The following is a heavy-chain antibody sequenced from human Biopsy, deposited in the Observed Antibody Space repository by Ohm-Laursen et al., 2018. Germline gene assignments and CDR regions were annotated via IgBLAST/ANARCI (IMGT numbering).Heavy chain of an antibody. CDR3: AKPADSYGSEFYFDY. Sequence: SLRFSCTASGFTFSSYAMTRVRQAPGKGLEWVSVINTSGGSTHYAVSVKGRFTISRDNSKNTLYLRMNSLRAEDTAVYYCAKPADSYGSEFYFDYWGQGTLVTVSS. D-gene: IGHD4-17*01. J-gene: IGHJ4*02. CDR1: GFTFSSYA. CDR2: INTSGGST. V-gene: IGHV3-23*01.